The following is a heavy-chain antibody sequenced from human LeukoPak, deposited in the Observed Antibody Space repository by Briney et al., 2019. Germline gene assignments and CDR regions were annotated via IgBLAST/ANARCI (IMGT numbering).Heavy chain of an antibody. CDR3: ARGRLLSYYGGNSASPLFDY. Sequence: GASVTVSCKVSAYTFTYYIPWVRQPPGQGLEWMGWFNPKSGDKHYPKKFHGRFTMTRDPSISAVYMELTRLTSDDTAMYYCARGRLLSYYGGNSASPLFDYWGQGTLVTVSS. V-gene: IGHV1-2*02. D-gene: IGHD4-23*01. CDR1: AYTFTYY. CDR2: FNPKSGDK. J-gene: IGHJ4*02.